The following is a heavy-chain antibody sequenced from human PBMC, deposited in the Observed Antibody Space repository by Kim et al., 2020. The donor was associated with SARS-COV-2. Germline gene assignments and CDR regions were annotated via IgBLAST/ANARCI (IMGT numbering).Heavy chain of an antibody. CDR2: ISYDGSNK. Sequence: GGSLRLSCAASGFSFSSYGMHWVRQAPGKGLEWVAVISYDGSNKYNADSVKGRFTISRDNSKNTLYLQMNSLRTDDTAVYYCAREMRRQYCSGGSCYSESPFDYWGQGTLVTVSS. D-gene: IGHD2-15*01. V-gene: IGHV3-30*03. CDR1: GFSFSSYG. J-gene: IGHJ4*02. CDR3: AREMRRQYCSGGSCYSESPFDY.